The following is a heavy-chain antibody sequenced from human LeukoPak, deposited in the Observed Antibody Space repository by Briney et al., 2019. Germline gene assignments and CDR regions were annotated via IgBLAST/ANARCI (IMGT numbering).Heavy chain of an antibody. CDR2: INPNSGNT. J-gene: IGHJ4*02. CDR3: ARLLIAAAGTIDY. V-gene: IGHV1-8*02. Sequence: ASVKVSCKASGYTFTGYYMHWVRQAPGQGLEWMGWINPNSGNTGYAQKFQGRVTMTRNTSISTAYMELSSLRSEDTAVYYCARLLIAAAGTIDYWGQGTLVTVSS. CDR1: GYTFTGYY. D-gene: IGHD6-13*01.